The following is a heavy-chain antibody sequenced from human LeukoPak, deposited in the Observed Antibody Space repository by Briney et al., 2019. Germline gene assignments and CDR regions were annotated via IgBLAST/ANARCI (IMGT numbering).Heavy chain of an antibody. D-gene: IGHD3-22*01. V-gene: IGHV4-34*01. J-gene: IGHJ4*02. CDR3: AKDGYDYDSSYSYFDY. CDR2: INHSGST. CDR1: GGSFSGYY. Sequence: PSETLSLTCAVYGGSFSGYYWSWIRQPPGKGLEWIGEINHSGSTNYNPPLKSRVTISGDTSKNQCSLKLSSVTAADTAVYYCAKDGYDYDSSYSYFDYWGQGALVTVSS.